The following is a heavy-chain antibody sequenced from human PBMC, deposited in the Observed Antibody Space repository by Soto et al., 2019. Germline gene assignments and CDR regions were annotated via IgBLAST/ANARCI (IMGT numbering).Heavy chain of an antibody. V-gene: IGHV3-49*03. J-gene: IGHJ4*02. CDR2: IRSKAYGGTT. CDR3: TRGFLYYDFWSGYPGPLDY. CDR1: GFTFCDYA. D-gene: IGHD3-3*01. Sequence: GGSLRLSCTASGFTFCDYAMSWFRQAPGKGLEWVGFIRSKAYGGTTEYAASVKGRFTISRDDSKSIAYLQMNSLKTEDTAVYYCTRGFLYYDFWSGYPGPLDYWGQGTLVTVSS.